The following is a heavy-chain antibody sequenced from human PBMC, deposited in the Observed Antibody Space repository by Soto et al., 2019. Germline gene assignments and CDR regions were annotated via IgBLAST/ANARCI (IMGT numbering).Heavy chain of an antibody. CDR2: IYYTGNT. Sequence: QVQLQESGPGLVKPSQTLSLTCTVSGGSISSGGTGSYWTWIRQLPGQGLEWIGYIYYTGNTYYNPSLKSRPTISIDTSEIQFSLKLTSVTAADTAVYFCASGHDAYKVRYWGQGTLVTVSS. V-gene: IGHV4-31*03. CDR3: ASGHDAYKVRY. CDR1: GGSISSGGTGSY. D-gene: IGHD1-1*01. J-gene: IGHJ4*02.